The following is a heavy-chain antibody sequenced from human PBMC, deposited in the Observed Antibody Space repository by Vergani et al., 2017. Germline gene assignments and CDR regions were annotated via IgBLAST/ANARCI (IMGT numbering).Heavy chain of an antibody. D-gene: IGHD2-15*01. Sequence: QVQLVQSGAEVKKPGPSVKVSCKASGGTFSSYAISWVRQAPGQGLEWMGGIIPIFGIANYAQKFQGRVTITADKSTSTAYMELSSLRSEDTAVYYCARVPEPCSGGSCYLFSLDAFDIWGQGTMVTVSS. J-gene: IGHJ3*02. CDR1: GGTFSSYA. V-gene: IGHV1-69*17. CDR2: IIPIFGIA. CDR3: ARVPEPCSGGSCYLFSLDAFDI.